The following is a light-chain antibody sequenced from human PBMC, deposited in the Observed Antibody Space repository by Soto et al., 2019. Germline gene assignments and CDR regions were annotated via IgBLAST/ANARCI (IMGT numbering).Light chain of an antibody. V-gene: IGKV1-5*03. CDR3: QQYETYYT. Sequence: DIRMTQSPSTLSASVGDRVTITCRASQSISTWLAWYQQKPGIAPNLLIYKASNLETGVPSRFSGSGSGTEFTLTISGLQRDDFATYYCQQYETYYTFGQGTKLEIK. CDR1: QSISTW. CDR2: KAS. J-gene: IGKJ2*01.